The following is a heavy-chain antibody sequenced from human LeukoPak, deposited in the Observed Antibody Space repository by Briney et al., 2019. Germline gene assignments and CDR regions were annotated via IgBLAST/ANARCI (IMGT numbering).Heavy chain of an antibody. D-gene: IGHD3-10*01. CDR2: IYYSGST. V-gene: IGHV4-59*01. Sequence: SSETLSLTCTVSGGSISSYYWSWIRQPPGKGLEWIGYIYYSGSTSYNPSLKSRVTISVDTSKNQFSLKLSSVTAADTAVYYCARTAVGYYYGSGSYLGFDYWGQGTLVTVSS. J-gene: IGHJ4*02. CDR3: ARTAVGYYYGSGSYLGFDY. CDR1: GGSISSYY.